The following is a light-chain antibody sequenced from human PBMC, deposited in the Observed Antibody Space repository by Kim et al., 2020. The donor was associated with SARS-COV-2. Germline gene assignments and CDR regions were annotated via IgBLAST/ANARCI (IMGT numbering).Light chain of an antibody. V-gene: IGKV3-15*01. J-gene: IGKJ1*01. CDR3: QQYKIWPPS. CDR1: QSLGSK. Sequence: EMLMTQSPASLSASVGERVTLSCRASQSLGSKLAWYQQRPGQAPRILIYGVSTRATGIPARFSGSGSGTEFTLTISSLQSEDFALYYCQQYKIWPPSFGQGTKLEI. CDR2: GVS.